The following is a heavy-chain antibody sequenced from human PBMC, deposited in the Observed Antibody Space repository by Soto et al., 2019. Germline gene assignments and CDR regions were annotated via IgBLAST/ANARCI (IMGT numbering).Heavy chain of an antibody. V-gene: IGHV1-2*02. CDR2: VSPNNGAT. D-gene: IGHD3-10*01. J-gene: IGHJ4*01. Sequence: GASVKVSCKTSGYNFIAYYVHWVRQAPGQGLEWMGYVSPNNGATIYAQKFRGRVTLTRDTSITTAYMDLTRLTSDDTPIYYCARVEGSANLVGDWGDASQVTVSS. CDR1: GYNFIAYY. CDR3: ARVEGSANLVGD.